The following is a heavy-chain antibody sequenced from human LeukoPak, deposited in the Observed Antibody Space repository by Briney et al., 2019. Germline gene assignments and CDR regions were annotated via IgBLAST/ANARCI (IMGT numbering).Heavy chain of an antibody. J-gene: IGHJ5*02. V-gene: IGHV4-59*08. D-gene: IGHD6-19*01. CDR2: IYYSGSI. CDR1: GHSLSCYY. CDR3: ARHATYSGGWYGYNWFDP. Sequence: SETLSLTCTVSGHSLSCYYWSWIRQPPGKGLEWIGYIYYSGSIHYNPTLKSRVTISVDNSKSQFPLKLSSVTAEDTAVYYCARHATYSGGWYGYNWFDPWGQGTLVTVSS.